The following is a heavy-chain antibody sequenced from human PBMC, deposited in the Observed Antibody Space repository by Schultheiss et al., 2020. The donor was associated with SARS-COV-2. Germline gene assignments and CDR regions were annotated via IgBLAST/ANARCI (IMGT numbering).Heavy chain of an antibody. D-gene: IGHD3-10*01. CDR2: INHSGST. Sequence: SQTLSLTCAVYGGSFSGYYWGWIRQPPGKGLEWIGEINHSGSTNYNPSLKSRVTISVDTSKNQFSLKLSSVTAADTAVYYCARGRVIRGVIYDWFDPWGQGTLVTVSS. CDR3: ARGRVIRGVIYDWFDP. CDR1: GGSFSGYY. V-gene: IGHV4-34*01. J-gene: IGHJ5*02.